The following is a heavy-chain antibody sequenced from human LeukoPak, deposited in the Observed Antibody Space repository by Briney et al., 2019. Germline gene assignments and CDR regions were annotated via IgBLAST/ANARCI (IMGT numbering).Heavy chain of an antibody. V-gene: IGHV1-8*03. D-gene: IGHD7-27*01. CDR1: GYTFTSYD. Sequence: GASVKVSCKASGYTFTSYDINWVRQATGQGLEWMGWMNPNSGNTGYAQRFQGRVTITRNTSISTAYMELSSLRSEDTAVYYCARLNWAHAFDIWGQGTMVTVSS. CDR2: MNPNSGNT. CDR3: ARLNWAHAFDI. J-gene: IGHJ3*02.